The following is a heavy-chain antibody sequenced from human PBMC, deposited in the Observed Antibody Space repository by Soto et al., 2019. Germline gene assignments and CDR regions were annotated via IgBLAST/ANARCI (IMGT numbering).Heavy chain of an antibody. V-gene: IGHV1-69*02. CDR1: GDTFSSYT. Sequence: QVQLVQSGPEVKKPGSSVRISCRSGGDTFSSYTVSWVRQTPGQGLEWMGRIIPVLGVTNYSRKFKGRMTITADESKTTDHKELSSLKSEDAARYYCARRRYGGVDCYTQYYDGMDVWGQGTSVIVSS. D-gene: IGHD2-21*02. J-gene: IGHJ6*02. CDR2: IIPVLGVT. CDR3: ARRRYGGVDCYTQYYDGMDV.